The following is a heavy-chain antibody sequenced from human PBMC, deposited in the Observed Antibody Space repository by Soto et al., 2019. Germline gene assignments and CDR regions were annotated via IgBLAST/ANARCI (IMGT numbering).Heavy chain of an antibody. CDR1: GDSISNYY. Sequence: PSETLSLTCTVSGDSISNYYWSWIRQPPGKVLEWIGYIYYSGSTNYNPSLKGRVTLSVDTSKNQFSLKLTSVTAADTAVYYCARPYCTGGTCYADRAFNIWGQGKMVTVSS. D-gene: IGHD2-15*01. J-gene: IGHJ3*02. CDR2: IYYSGST. CDR3: ARPYCTGGTCYADRAFNI. V-gene: IGHV4-59*08.